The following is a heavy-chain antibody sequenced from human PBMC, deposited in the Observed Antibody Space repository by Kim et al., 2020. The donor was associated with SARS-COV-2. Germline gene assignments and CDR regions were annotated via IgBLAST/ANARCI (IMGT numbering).Heavy chain of an antibody. J-gene: IGHJ3*02. CDR1: GFTLSLYS. CDR3: VRENDWAFDI. Sequence: GGSLRLSCVTSGFTLSLYSMNWVRQAPGKGLEWVSHISDFSTTTKYADSVKGRFTVSRDNTKNSLYLQMNGLRAEDTAVYYCVRENDWAFDIWGQGTMVT. CDR2: ISDFSTTT. D-gene: IGHD3-3*01. V-gene: IGHV3-48*04.